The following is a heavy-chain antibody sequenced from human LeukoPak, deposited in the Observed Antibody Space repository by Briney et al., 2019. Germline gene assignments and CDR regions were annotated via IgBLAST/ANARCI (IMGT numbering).Heavy chain of an antibody. CDR1: GYIFTTYW. CDR2: IYPGDSDT. Sequence: GESLRISCKGSGYIFTTYWIGWVRQMPGKGLEWMGIIYPGDSDTRYSPSFQGQVTISADKSISTAYLQWSSLKASDTAMYYCARQWSSGWSFFDYWGQGTLVTVSS. D-gene: IGHD6-19*01. V-gene: IGHV5-51*01. CDR3: ARQWSSGWSFFDY. J-gene: IGHJ4*02.